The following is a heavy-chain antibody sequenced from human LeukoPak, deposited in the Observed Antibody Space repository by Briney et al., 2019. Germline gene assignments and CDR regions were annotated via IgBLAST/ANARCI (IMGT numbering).Heavy chain of an antibody. CDR3: AWHPSSGEFYFDS. Sequence: SVKVSCKASGGTFSSYSLSWVRQAPGQGLEWMGRIIPIIQTTNYAQKFQGRVTITADKSTTTAYLELSSLRSEDTAVYYCAWHPSSGEFYFDSWGQGTLVTVSS. D-gene: IGHD3-22*01. CDR1: GGTFSSYS. CDR2: IIPIIQTT. V-gene: IGHV1-69*08. J-gene: IGHJ4*02.